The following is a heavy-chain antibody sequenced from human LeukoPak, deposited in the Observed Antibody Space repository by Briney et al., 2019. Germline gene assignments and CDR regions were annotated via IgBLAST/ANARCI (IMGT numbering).Heavy chain of an antibody. J-gene: IGHJ6*03. CDR2: IYYSGST. D-gene: IGHD1-26*01. CDR1: GYSISSGYY. V-gene: IGHV4-38-2*01. CDR3: AGHVVGATPYYYYYMDV. Sequence: PSETLSLTCAVSGYSISSGYYWGWIRQPPGKGLEWIGSIYYSGSTYYNPSLKSRVTISVDTSKNQFSLKLSSVTAADTAVYYCAGHVVGATPYYYYYMDVWGKGTTVTVSS.